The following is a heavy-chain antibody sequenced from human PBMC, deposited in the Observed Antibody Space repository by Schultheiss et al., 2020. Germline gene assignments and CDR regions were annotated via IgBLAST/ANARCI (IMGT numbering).Heavy chain of an antibody. J-gene: IGHJ4*02. CDR3: ARVTDCSGGSCYPFDY. V-gene: IGHV5-51*01. CDR2: IYPGDSDT. Sequence: GSLRLACQGSGYSFTNYWIGWVRQLPGKGLEWMGIIYPGDSDTRYSPSFQGQVTISADKSITTAYLQWSSLKASDTAMYYCARVTDCSGGSCYPFDYWGKGTLVTVSS. D-gene: IGHD2-15*01. CDR1: GYSFTNYW.